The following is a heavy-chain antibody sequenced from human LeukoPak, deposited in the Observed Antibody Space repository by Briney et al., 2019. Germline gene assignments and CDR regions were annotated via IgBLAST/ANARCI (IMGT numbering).Heavy chain of an antibody. CDR1: GGSISSSSYY. D-gene: IGHD3-22*01. Sequence: PSETLSLTCTVSGGSISSSSYYWGWIRQPPGKGLEWIGSIYYSGSTYYNPSLRSRVTISVDTSKNQFSLKLSSVTAADTAVYYCARDVYYYDSSGYSTFDYWGQGTLVTVSS. J-gene: IGHJ4*02. V-gene: IGHV4-39*07. CDR3: ARDVYYYDSSGYSTFDY. CDR2: IYYSGST.